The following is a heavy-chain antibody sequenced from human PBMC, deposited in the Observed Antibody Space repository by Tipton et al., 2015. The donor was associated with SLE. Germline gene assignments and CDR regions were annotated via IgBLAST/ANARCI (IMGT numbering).Heavy chain of an antibody. Sequence: SLRLSCAASGFTFSSYGMHWVRQAPGKGLEWVAVIWRDGSNKYYGVSVKGRFTISRDNSKNTLFLQMTSLRAEDTAVYYCARDSTRENFDYWGQGTLVTVSS. CDR2: IWRDGSNK. J-gene: IGHJ4*02. D-gene: IGHD2-2*01. V-gene: IGHV3-33*01. CDR3: ARDSTRENFDY. CDR1: GFTFSSYG.